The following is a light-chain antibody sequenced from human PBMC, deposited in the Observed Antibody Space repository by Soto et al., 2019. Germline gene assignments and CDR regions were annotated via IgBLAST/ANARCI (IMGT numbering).Light chain of an antibody. CDR1: QNISSY. V-gene: IGKV1-9*01. CDR2: AAS. CDR3: QQLKSYPLS. Sequence: DIQLTQSPSFLSASVGDRVTITCRTSQNISSYLAWYQQKPGTAPQLLISAASTLQSGVPSRFSGSGSGTEFSRTISSLQPEDVATYYWQQLKSYPLSFGGGTKVEI. J-gene: IGKJ4*01.